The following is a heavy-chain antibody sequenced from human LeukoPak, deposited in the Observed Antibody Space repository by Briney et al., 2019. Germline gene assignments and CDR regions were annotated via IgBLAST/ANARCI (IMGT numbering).Heavy chain of an antibody. J-gene: IGHJ4*02. CDR1: GFTFSDYY. V-gene: IGHV3-11*01. CDR2: ISSSGNII. D-gene: IGHD1-20*01. CDR3: ARRRYNWNAIDY. Sequence: PGGSLRLSCAASGFTFSDYYMSWIRQAPGKGLEWVSYISSSGNIIYYADSVKGRFTISWDNAKNSLYLQMNSLRAEDTAVYYCARRRYNWNAIDYWGQGTLVTVSS.